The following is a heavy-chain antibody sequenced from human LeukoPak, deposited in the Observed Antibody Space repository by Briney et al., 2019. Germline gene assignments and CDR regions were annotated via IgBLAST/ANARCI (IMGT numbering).Heavy chain of an antibody. J-gene: IGHJ4*02. CDR2: ISCYSGNT. CDR1: GYTFTSSV. Sequence: GASVKVSCKTSGYTFTSSVISWVRQAPGQGLEWMGWISCYSGNTKYAQKLQGRVTMTTDTSTSTVYMELRSLGSEDTALYYCAKDGAHSSGWYELDYWGQGTLVTVSS. V-gene: IGHV1-18*01. CDR3: AKDGAHSSGWYELDY. D-gene: IGHD6-19*01.